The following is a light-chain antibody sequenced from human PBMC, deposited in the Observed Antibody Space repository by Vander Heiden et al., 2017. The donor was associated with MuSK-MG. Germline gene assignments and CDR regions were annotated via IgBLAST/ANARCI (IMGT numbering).Light chain of an antibody. V-gene: IGLV3-1*01. Sequence: SYELTQPPSVSVSPGQTANITCSGDKLGDKYACWYQQKPGQSPVLVIYQDNKRPSGIPERFSGSNYGKTATLTISGTQAMEEADYYCQAWDSSTGFGGGPQMT. CDR2: QDN. CDR1: KLGDKY. J-gene: IGLJ7*01. CDR3: QAWDSSTG.